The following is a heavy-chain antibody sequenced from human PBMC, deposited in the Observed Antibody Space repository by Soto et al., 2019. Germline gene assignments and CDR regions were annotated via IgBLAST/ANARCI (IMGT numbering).Heavy chain of an antibody. CDR2: IIPILGIA. J-gene: IGHJ5*02. D-gene: IGHD3-3*01. CDR3: ARSTIATEWFDP. V-gene: IGHV1-69*02. CDR1: EGPFSSYT. Sequence: QVQLVQSGAEVKKPGSSVKVSCKASEGPFSSYTISWVRQAPGQGLEWMGRIIPILGIANYAQKFQGRVTITADKSTSTAYMELSSLRSEDTAVYYCARSTIATEWFDPWGQGTLVTVSS.